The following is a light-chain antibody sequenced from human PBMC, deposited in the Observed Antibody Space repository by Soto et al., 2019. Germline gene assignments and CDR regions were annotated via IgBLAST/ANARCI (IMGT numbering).Light chain of an antibody. Sequence: QSVLTQPPSVSGAPGKTVTISCTGSSSNIVAGYDVHWYQQLPGTAPKLLIYGNSNRPSGVPDRFSGSKSGTSASLAITGLQAEDEADYYCQSYDRSLSVLFGGGTKVTVL. J-gene: IGLJ2*01. CDR2: GNS. CDR1: SSNIVAGYD. V-gene: IGLV1-40*01. CDR3: QSYDRSLSVL.